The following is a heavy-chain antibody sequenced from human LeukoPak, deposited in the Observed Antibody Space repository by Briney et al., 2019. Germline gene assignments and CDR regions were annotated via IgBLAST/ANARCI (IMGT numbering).Heavy chain of an antibody. CDR1: GGSFSGYY. CDR3: AKRGGYYYGSGIRNWFDP. D-gene: IGHD3-10*01. CDR2: INHSGST. V-gene: IGHV4-34*01. Sequence: SETLSLTCAVYGGSFSGYYWSWIRQPPGKGLEWIGEINHSGSTNYNPSLKSRVTISVDTSKNQFSLKLSSVTAADTAVYYCAKRGGYYYGSGIRNWFDPWGQGTLVTVSS. J-gene: IGHJ5*02.